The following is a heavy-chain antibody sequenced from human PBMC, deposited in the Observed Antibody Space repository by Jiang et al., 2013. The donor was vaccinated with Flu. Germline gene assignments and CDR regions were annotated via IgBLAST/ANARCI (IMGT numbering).Heavy chain of an antibody. CDR1: GFAFSSYE. V-gene: IGHV3-48*03. Sequence: RLSCAASGFAFSSYEMNWSARLQGRGVEWVSYISSSGSTIYYADSVKGRFTFSRDNAKNSLYLQMNSLTAEDTAVYYCARDHHGDYYFDYWGQGTLVTVSS. J-gene: IGHJ4*02. CDR3: ARDHHGDYYFDY. CDR2: ISSSGSTI. D-gene: IGHD4-17*01.